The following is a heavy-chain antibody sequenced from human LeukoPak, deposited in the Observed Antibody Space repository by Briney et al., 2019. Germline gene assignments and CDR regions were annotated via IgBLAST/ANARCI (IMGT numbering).Heavy chain of an antibody. V-gene: IGHV3-23*01. CDR1: GFTFSSYD. Sequence: GGSLRLSCAASGFTFSSYDMSWVRQAPGEGLEWVLSITNSGGTTWYADSVRGRFTISRDQSKNTLYLQMSGLRAEDTAVYYCAKHSGMYYYFDYWGQGALVSVPS. D-gene: IGHD2-15*01. J-gene: IGHJ4*02. CDR2: ITNSGGTT. CDR3: AKHSGMYYYFDY.